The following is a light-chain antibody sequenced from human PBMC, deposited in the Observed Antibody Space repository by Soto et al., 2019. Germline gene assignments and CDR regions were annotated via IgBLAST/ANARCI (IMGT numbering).Light chain of an antibody. CDR2: RAS. J-gene: IGKJ4*01. Sequence: DIQMTQSPSTLSASVGDRVTITCRASQSFSTWLAWYQQKPGKAPKLLIYRASTLETGVPSRFSGSGSGTEFTLTISSLQPDAFATYYCQQYKSYPVTFGAGTKVEIK. CDR1: QSFSTW. CDR3: QQYKSYPVT. V-gene: IGKV1-5*03.